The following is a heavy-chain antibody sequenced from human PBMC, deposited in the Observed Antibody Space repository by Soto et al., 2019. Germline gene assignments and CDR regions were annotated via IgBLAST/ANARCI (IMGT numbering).Heavy chain of an antibody. Sequence: QVQLVQSGAEVKKPGSSVKVSCKASGGTFSSYTISWVRQAPGQGLEWMGRIIPILGIANYAQKFQDRVTITADKSTSTAYMELSSLRSEDTAVYYCAREEYYYGSGAFFDYWCQGTLVTVSS. J-gene: IGHJ4*02. CDR1: GGTFSSYT. CDR3: AREEYYYGSGAFFDY. CDR2: IIPILGIA. V-gene: IGHV1-69*08. D-gene: IGHD3-10*01.